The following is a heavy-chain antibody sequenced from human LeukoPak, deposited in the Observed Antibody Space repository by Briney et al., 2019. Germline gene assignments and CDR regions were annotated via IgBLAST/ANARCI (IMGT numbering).Heavy chain of an antibody. D-gene: IGHD2-15*01. V-gene: IGHV1-69*04. CDR2: IIPILGIA. CDR3: ARAPYCSGGSCLFDY. Sequence: SVKVSCKASGGTFSSYAISWVRQAPGQGLEWMGRIIPILGIANYAQKFQGRVTITADKSTSTAYMELSSPRSEDTAVYYCARAPYCSGGSCLFDYWGQGTLVTVSS. J-gene: IGHJ4*02. CDR1: GGTFSSYA.